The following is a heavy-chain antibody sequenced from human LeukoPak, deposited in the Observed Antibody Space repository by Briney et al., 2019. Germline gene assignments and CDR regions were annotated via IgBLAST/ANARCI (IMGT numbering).Heavy chain of an antibody. Sequence: SETLSLTCAVYGGSFSGYYWGWIRQPPGKGLEWIGEINHSGSTNYNPSLKSRVTISVDTSKNQFSLKLSSVTAADTAVYYCATSMGGTTVGRTFDYWGQGTLVTVSS. D-gene: IGHD4-23*01. CDR1: GGSFSGYY. CDR2: INHSGST. V-gene: IGHV4-34*01. J-gene: IGHJ4*02. CDR3: ATSMGGTTVGRTFDY.